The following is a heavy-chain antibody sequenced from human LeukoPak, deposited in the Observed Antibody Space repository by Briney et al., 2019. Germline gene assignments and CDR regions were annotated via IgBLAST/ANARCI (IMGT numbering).Heavy chain of an antibody. CDR3: AVDRRFKIFDY. V-gene: IGHV3-23*01. D-gene: IGHD5-24*01. J-gene: IGHJ4*02. CDR1: GFTFSSYA. CDR2: ISGSGGST. Sequence: GGSLRLSCAASGFTFSSYAMSWVRQAPGKGLEWVSAISGSGGSTYYADSVKGRFTISRDNAKNSLFLQMTNLKAEDTAVYYCAVDRRFKIFDYWGQGTLVTVSS.